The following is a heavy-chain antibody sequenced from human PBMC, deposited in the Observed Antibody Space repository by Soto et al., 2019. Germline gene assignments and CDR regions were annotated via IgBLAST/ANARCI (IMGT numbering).Heavy chain of an antibody. D-gene: IGHD3-3*01. V-gene: IGHV4-59*01. CDR2: VYYSGST. Sequence: SETLSLTCTVSSGSMSGYYWNWIRQPPGKGLEWIGYVYYSGSTNYNPSLKSRVTISVDTSKNQFSLRLSSVTAADTAVYYCARAGDYDFWSGYSNDTFDIWGQGTMVTVSS. J-gene: IGHJ3*02. CDR1: SGSMSGYY. CDR3: ARAGDYDFWSGYSNDTFDI.